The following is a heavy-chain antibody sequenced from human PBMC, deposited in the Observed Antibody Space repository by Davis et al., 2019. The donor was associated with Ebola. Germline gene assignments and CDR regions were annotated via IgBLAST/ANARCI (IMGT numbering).Heavy chain of an antibody. Sequence: AASVKVSCKASGYTFTSYYMHWVPQAPGQGLEWMGIINPSGGSTSYAQKFQGRVTMTRDTSTSTVYMELSSLRSEDTAVYYCAREPSWYSSSWSDYYYYYGMDVWGQGTTVTVSS. CDR2: INPSGGST. V-gene: IGHV1-46*01. CDR3: AREPSWYSSSWSDYYYYYGMDV. D-gene: IGHD6-13*01. J-gene: IGHJ6*02. CDR1: GYTFTSYY.